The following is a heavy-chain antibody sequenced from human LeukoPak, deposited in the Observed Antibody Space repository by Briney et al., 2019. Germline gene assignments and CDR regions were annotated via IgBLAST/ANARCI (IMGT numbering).Heavy chain of an antibody. CDR2: IKQDGGEI. Sequence: GGSLRLSCAASGFTFSSYWMSWVRQAPGKGLEWVANIKQDGGEIYYVDSVKGRFTISRDNAKNSLYLQMNSLRAEDTAVYYCARAYGSGNIDYWGQGTLATVSS. CDR1: GFTFSSYW. J-gene: IGHJ4*02. V-gene: IGHV3-7*04. D-gene: IGHD3-10*01. CDR3: ARAYGSGNIDY.